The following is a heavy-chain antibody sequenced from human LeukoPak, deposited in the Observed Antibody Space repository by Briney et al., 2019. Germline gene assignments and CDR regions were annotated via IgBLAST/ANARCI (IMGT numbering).Heavy chain of an antibody. D-gene: IGHD3-3*01. CDR1: GGSFSGYY. Sequence: PSETLSLTCAVYGGSFSGYYWSWIRQPPGKGLEWIGEINHSGSTNYNPSLKSRVTISVDTSKNQFSLKLSSVTAADTAVYYCAGLRFLEWLLFPLWRQRTLVTVSS. J-gene: IGHJ4*02. CDR2: INHSGST. CDR3: AGLRFLEWLLFPL. V-gene: IGHV4-34*01.